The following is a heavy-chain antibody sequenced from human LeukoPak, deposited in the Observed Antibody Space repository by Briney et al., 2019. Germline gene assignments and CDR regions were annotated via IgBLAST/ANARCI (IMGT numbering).Heavy chain of an antibody. CDR3: AKDQGNWDLDY. CDR2: ISYDGSNK. J-gene: IGHJ4*02. CDR1: GFTFSSYG. Sequence: GGSLRLSCAASGFTFSSYGMHWVRQAPGKGLEWVAVISYDGSNKYYADSVKGRFTISRDNSKNTLYLQMNSLRAEDTAVYYCAKDQGNWDLDYWGQGTLVTGSS. V-gene: IGHV3-30*18. D-gene: IGHD7-27*01.